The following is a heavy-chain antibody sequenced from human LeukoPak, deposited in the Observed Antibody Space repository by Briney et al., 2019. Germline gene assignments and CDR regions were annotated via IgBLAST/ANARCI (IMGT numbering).Heavy chain of an antibody. D-gene: IGHD1-26*01. Sequence: ASVKVSCKASGYTFTGYYMHWVRQAPGQGLEWMGWINPNSGGTNYAQKFQGRVTMTRDTFISTAYMELSRLRSDDTAVYYCARDLQWYSGSYYASVGGTVGMDVWGQGTTVTVSS. J-gene: IGHJ6*02. CDR1: GYTFTGYY. V-gene: IGHV1-2*02. CDR3: ARDLQWYSGSYYASVGGTVGMDV. CDR2: INPNSGGT.